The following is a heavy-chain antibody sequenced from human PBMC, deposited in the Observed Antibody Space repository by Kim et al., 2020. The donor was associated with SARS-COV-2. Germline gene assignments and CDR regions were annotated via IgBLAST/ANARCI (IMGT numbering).Heavy chain of an antibody. V-gene: IGHV4-59*01. D-gene: IGHD1-26*01. CDR2: IYYSGST. CDR1: GGSISSYY. CDR3: ARRGWWELLGGVDYYYYYGMDV. Sequence: SETLSLTCTVSGGSISSYYWSWIRQPPGKGLEWIGYIYYSGSTNYNPSLKSRVTISVDTSKNQFSLKLSSVTAADTAVYYCARRGWWELLGGVDYYYYYGMDVWGQGTTVTVSS. J-gene: IGHJ6*02.